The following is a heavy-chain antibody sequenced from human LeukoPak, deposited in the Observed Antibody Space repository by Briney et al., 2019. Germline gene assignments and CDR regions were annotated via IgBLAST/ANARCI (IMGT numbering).Heavy chain of an antibody. CDR3: ARINRYYDFWSGYSYGMDV. CDR1: GGSISSYY. V-gene: IGHV4-59*01. D-gene: IGHD3-3*01. J-gene: IGHJ6*02. CDR2: IYYSGST. Sequence: PSETLSLTCTVSGGSISSYYWSWIRQPPGKGLEWIGYIYYSGSTNYSPSLKSRVTISVDTSKNQFSLKLSSVTAADTAVYYCARINRYYDFWSGYSYGMDVWGQGTTVTVSS.